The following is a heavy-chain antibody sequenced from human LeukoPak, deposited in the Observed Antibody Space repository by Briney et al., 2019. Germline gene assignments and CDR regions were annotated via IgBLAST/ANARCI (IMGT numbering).Heavy chain of an antibody. CDR1: GYTFTSYD. CDR2: MNPNSGNT. CDR3: ARMRGFCSSTSCYEGDY. J-gene: IGHJ4*02. V-gene: IGHV1-8*01. D-gene: IGHD2-2*01. Sequence: GASVKVSCKASGYTFTSYDINWVRQATGQGLEWMGWMNPNSGNTGYAQKFQGRVTMTRNTYISTAYMELSSLRSEDTAVYYCARMRGFCSSTSCYEGDYWGQGTLVTVSS.